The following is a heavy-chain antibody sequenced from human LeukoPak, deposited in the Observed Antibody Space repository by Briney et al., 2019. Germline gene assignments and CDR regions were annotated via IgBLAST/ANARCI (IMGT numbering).Heavy chain of an antibody. V-gene: IGHV4-61*02. J-gene: IGHJ5*02. CDR2: ISGSGST. CDR3: ARGYPIDP. Sequence: SQTLSLTCTVSGSSISTHDYSWTWIRQPAGKGPEWIGRISGSGSTLYNPSLESRVTISLDTSNNQFSLKLSSVTATDTAVYYCARGYPIDPWGLGTLVTVSS. CDR1: GSSISTHD. D-gene: IGHD1-26*01.